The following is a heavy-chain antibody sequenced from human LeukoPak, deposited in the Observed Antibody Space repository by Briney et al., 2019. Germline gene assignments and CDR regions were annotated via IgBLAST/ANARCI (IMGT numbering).Heavy chain of an antibody. J-gene: IGHJ4*02. CDR1: GFTFSNYW. V-gene: IGHV3-23*01. CDR2: ISGSGGST. CDR3: AKVRLRYFDWPRHFDY. Sequence: GGSLRLSCAASGFTFSNYWMHWVRQDPGKGLGWVSAISGSGGSTYYADSVKGRFTISRDNSKNTLYLQMNSLRAEDTAVYYCAKVRLRYFDWPRHFDYWGQGTLVTVSS. D-gene: IGHD3-9*01.